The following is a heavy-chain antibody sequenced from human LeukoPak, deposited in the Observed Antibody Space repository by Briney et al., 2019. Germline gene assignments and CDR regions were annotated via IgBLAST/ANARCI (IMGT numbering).Heavy chain of an antibody. J-gene: IGHJ4*02. CDR3: AATENYYGSGRPLDY. Sequence: SETLSLTCSVSGGSISSCTYSWGWIRQPPGKGLEWIGSFSCSGSTYYNPSLKSRVTISVDTSKSQFSLYMDSVTAADTAVYYCAATENYYGSGRPLDYWGQGTLVTVSS. CDR1: GGSISSCTYS. CDR2: FSCSGST. V-gene: IGHV4-39*07. D-gene: IGHD3-10*01.